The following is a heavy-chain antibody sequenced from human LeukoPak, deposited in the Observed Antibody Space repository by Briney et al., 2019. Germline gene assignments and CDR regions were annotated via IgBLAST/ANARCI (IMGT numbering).Heavy chain of an antibody. Sequence: GGSLRLSCAASGFTFSSYGMSWVRQAPGKGLEWVSAISGSGGSTYYADSVKGRFTISRDNSKNTLYLQMNSLRAEDTAVYYCARWDYYDSSGLDYWGQGTLVTVSS. V-gene: IGHV3-23*01. CDR1: GFTFSSYG. J-gene: IGHJ4*02. CDR2: ISGSGGST. CDR3: ARWDYYDSSGLDY. D-gene: IGHD3-22*01.